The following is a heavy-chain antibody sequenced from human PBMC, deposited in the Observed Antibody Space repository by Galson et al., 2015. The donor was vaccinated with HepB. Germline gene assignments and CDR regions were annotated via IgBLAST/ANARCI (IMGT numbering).Heavy chain of an antibody. V-gene: IGHV4-39*07. J-gene: IGHJ5*02. CDR3: AREIAVAGTRLGVDWFDP. Sequence: ETLSLTCTVSGGSISSSSYYWGWIRQSPGKGLEWIGSIYYSGSTYYNPSLKSRVTISVDTSKNQFSPKLSSVTAADTAVYYCAREIAVAGTRLGVDWFDPWGQGTLVTVSS. CDR2: IYYSGST. D-gene: IGHD6-19*01. CDR1: GGSISSSSYY.